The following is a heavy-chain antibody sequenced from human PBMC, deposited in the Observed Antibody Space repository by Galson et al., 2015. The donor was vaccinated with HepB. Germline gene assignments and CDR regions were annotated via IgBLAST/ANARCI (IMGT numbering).Heavy chain of an antibody. D-gene: IGHD2-2*01. CDR1: GFTFSGSA. V-gene: IGHV3-73*01. Sequence: SLRLSCAASGFTFSGSAMHWVRQASGRGLEWVGRIGSKANSYATAYAASVKGRFTISRDNSKNTLYLQMTSLRAKDTAVYYCARGTSVYCTRATCYREGSFDYWGQGTLVTVSS. CDR3: ARGTSVYCTRATCYREGSFDY. CDR2: IGSKANSYAT. J-gene: IGHJ4*02.